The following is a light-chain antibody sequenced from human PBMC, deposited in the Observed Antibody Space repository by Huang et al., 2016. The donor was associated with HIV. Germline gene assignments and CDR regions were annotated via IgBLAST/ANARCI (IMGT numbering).Light chain of an antibody. V-gene: IGKV1-6*01. J-gene: IGKJ2*01. CDR2: AAS. CDR1: QGIGED. CDR3: LQDYSYPYT. Sequence: AIQMTQSPSSLSASVGDRVTITCRASQGIGEDLGWDQQKPGKAPKLLIYAASSLQNGVPYRFSGSGSGTDFTLTISSLQPEDSATYYCLQDYSYPYTFGQGTKLEIK.